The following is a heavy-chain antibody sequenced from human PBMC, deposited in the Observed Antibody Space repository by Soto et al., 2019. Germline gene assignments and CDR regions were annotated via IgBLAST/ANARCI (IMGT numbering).Heavy chain of an antibody. CDR1: GGTLSSYA. Sequence: QVQLVQSGAEVKKPGSSVKVSCKASGGTLSSYAIIWVRQAPGQGLEWMGGVIPISGTTNYAQKFQDRVXXXXXXXTGTAYMELSSLRSDDTAVXYCARDRQYYYDSSGRWXDPXGQGTLVTVSS. D-gene: IGHD3-22*01. J-gene: IGHJ5*02. CDR2: VIPISGTT. CDR3: ARDRQYYYDSSGRWXDP. V-gene: IGHV1-69*01.